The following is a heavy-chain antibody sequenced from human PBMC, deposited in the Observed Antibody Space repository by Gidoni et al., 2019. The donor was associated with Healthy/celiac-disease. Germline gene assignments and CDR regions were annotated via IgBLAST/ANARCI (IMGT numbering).Heavy chain of an antibody. Sequence: VQLVESGGGLVKPGGSLRPSCAASGSTFSDYYMSWIRPAPGKGLEWVSYISSSGRPIYYADSVKGRFTISRDNAKNSLYLQMNSLRAEDTAVYYCARGSAPYYYDSSGYSGYWGQGTLVTVSS. D-gene: IGHD3-22*01. CDR3: ARGSAPYYYDSSGYSGY. CDR1: GSTFSDYY. J-gene: IGHJ4*02. CDR2: ISSSGRPI. V-gene: IGHV3-11*01.